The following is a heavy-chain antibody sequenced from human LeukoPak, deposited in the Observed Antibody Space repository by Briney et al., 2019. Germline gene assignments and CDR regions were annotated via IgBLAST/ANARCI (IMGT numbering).Heavy chain of an antibody. CDR1: GGSISSGGYY. CDR3: ARDGEYCSSTSCYFDP. CDR2: IYYSGST. V-gene: IGHV4-31*03. D-gene: IGHD2-2*01. Sequence: PSQTLSLTCTVSGGSISSGGYYWSWIRQHPGKGLEWICYIYYSGSTYYNPSLKSRLTISVDTSKNQFSLKLSSVTAADTALYYCARDGEYCSSTSCYFDPWGQGSLVTVSS. J-gene: IGHJ5*02.